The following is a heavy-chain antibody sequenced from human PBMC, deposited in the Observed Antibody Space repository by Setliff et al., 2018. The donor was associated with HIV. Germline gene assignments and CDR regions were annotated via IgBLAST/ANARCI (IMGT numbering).Heavy chain of an antibody. D-gene: IGHD4-17*01. CDR3: AREIYGGNSRPFDY. Sequence: SETLSLTCAVYGASFSDYYWSWIRQPPGKGLEWIGEIFHSGSTTYNPSLKSRVTISVDMSKNQFSLDLSSVTAADTAVYYCAREIYGGNSRPFDYWGQGTLVTVSS. V-gene: IGHV4-34*12. CDR2: IFHSGST. CDR1: GASFSDYY. J-gene: IGHJ4*02.